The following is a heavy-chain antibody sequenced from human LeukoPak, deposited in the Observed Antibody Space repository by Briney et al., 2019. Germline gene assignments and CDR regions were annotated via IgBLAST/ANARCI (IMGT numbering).Heavy chain of an antibody. CDR3: ARERLAAAGPNGMDV. D-gene: IGHD6-13*01. CDR2: IYPGDSDT. V-gene: IGHV5-51*01. CDR1: GYSFTSYW. J-gene: IGHJ6*02. Sequence: GESLKISCKGSGYSFTSYWIGWVRQMPGKGLEWMGIIYPGDSDTRYSPSFQGQVTISADKSISTAYLQWSSLKASDTAMYYCARERLAAAGPNGMDVWGQGTTVTVSS.